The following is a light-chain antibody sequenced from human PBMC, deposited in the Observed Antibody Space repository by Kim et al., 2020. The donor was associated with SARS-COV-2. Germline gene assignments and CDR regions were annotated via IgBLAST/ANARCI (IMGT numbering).Light chain of an antibody. CDR3: QQYNNWPLT. CDR2: GAS. V-gene: IGKV3-15*01. Sequence: VYPRERATLPCRASQSVSSNLAWYQQKPGQAPSLLIYGASTRATGIPARFSGSGSGTEFTLTISSLQSEDFAVYYCQQYNNWPLTFGQGTKVDIK. J-gene: IGKJ1*01. CDR1: QSVSSN.